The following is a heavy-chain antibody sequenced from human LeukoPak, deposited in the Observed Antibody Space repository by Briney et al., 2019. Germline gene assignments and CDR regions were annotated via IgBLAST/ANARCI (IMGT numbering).Heavy chain of an antibody. J-gene: IGHJ3*02. Sequence: SETLSLTCTVSGGSISSYYWSWIRQPAGKGLEWIGRIYTSGSTNYNPSLKSRVTMSVDTSKNQFPLKLSSVTAADTAVYYCARVAPSYYDFWSGYPVDIWGQGTMVTVSS. CDR1: GGSISSYY. CDR3: ARVAPSYYDFWSGYPVDI. V-gene: IGHV4-4*07. CDR2: IYTSGST. D-gene: IGHD3-3*01.